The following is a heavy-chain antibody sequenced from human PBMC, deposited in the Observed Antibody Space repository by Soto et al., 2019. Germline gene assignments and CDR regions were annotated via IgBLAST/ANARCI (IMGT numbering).Heavy chain of an antibody. CDR3: AVGYTHYYYFGTDV. Sequence: QVTLKESGPVLVKSTETLTLTCTVSGFSLSNARMGVSWIRQPPGKALEWLAHIFSSDEKSYSTSLKSRLTISMDTSKSQVVLSMTNMDPVDTATYYCAVGYTHYYYFGTDVWGQGTTVTVSS. J-gene: IGHJ6*02. V-gene: IGHV2-26*01. CDR2: IFSSDEK. CDR1: GFSLSNARMG. D-gene: IGHD1-1*01.